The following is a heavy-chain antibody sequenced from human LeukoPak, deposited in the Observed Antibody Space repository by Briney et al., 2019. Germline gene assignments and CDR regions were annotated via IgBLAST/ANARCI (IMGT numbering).Heavy chain of an antibody. CDR1: GFTFSSYG. CDR3: AKDLLVGATTPFDY. J-gene: IGHJ4*02. V-gene: IGHV3-30*18. CDR2: ISYDGSNK. Sequence: PGGSLRLSCAASGFTFSSYGMHWVRQAPGKGLEWVAIISYDGSNKFYADSVKGLFTISRDNSKNTLYLQMNSLRAEDTAVYYCAKDLLVGATTPFDYWGQGTLVTVSS. D-gene: IGHD1-26*01.